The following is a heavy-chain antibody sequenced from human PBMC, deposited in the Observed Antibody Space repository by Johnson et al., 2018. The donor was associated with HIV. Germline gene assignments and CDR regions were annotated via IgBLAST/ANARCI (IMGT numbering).Heavy chain of an antibody. V-gene: IGHV3-30*04. J-gene: IGHJ3*02. CDR3: AKAYSSSWYPVGMDDAFDI. CDR1: AFTLTNYA. D-gene: IGHD6-13*01. Sequence: QVQLVESGGGVVQPGRSLRLSCAASAFTLTNYAIHWVRQAPGQGLEWVAYIPFHGNQQYYGDSVKGRFTIARDNSKNTLYLQMNSLRAEDTAVYYCAKAYSSSWYPVGMDDAFDIWGQGTMVTVSS. CDR2: IPFHGNQQ.